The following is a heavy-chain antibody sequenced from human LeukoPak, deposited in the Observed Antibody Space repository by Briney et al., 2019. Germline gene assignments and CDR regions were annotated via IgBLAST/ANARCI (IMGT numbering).Heavy chain of an antibody. CDR3: ARDPPYYYDTKDYMDV. J-gene: IGHJ6*03. V-gene: IGHV1-46*01. D-gene: IGHD3-22*01. Sequence: ASVKVSCKASGYTFTSHYMHWVRQAPGPGLEWMGIINPSGGSTSYAQRFQGRVTMTRDMSTNTVYMELSSLRSEDTAVYYCARDPPYYYDTKDYMDVWGKGTTVTVSS. CDR2: INPSGGST. CDR1: GYTFTSHY.